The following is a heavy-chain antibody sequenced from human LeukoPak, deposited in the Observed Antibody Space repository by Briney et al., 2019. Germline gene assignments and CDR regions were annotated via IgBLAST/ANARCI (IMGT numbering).Heavy chain of an antibody. V-gene: IGHV3-23*01. CDR1: GFTFSNYA. D-gene: IGHD3-3*01. CDR3: AKDKGDFWSGHHY. Sequence: PGGSLRLSCAASGFTFSNYAMSWVRQAPGKGLEWVSSITGSGGSTYYADSAKGRFTISRDNSKNTLYLQMSSLRAEDAAVYYCAKDKGDFWSGHHYWGQGTLVTVSS. CDR2: ITGSGGST. J-gene: IGHJ4*02.